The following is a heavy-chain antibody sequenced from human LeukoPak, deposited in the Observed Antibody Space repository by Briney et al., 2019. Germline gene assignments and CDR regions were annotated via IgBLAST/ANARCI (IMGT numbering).Heavy chain of an antibody. D-gene: IGHD3-3*01. J-gene: IGHJ4*02. CDR3: AKGYDFWSGYNDY. V-gene: IGHV3-23*01. Sequence: GGSLRLSCVASEFTFSAYGMSWVRQAPGTGLEWVSSISGSGSSIHYKESVKGRFTISRDNSKNTLYLQMNSLRAEDTAVYYCAKGYDFWSGYNDYWGQGTLVTVSS. CDR1: EFTFSAYG. CDR2: ISGSGSSI.